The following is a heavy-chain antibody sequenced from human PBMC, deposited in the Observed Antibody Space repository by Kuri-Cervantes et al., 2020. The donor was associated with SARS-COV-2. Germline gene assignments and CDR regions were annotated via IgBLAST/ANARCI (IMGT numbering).Heavy chain of an antibody. V-gene: IGHV1-45*01. D-gene: IGHD5-24*01. J-gene: IGHJ3*02. CDR1: GDSFDYRF. CDR2: ITPFNGKT. CDR3: ARSGPGAISREDGACDI. Sequence: SVKVSCKASGDSFDYRFLHWVRQAPGQPLEWMGWITPFNGKTNYAQRFQDRVTITRDRSMSTAYMELSSLRSEDTAMYYCARSGPGAISREDGACDIWGQGTMVTVSS.